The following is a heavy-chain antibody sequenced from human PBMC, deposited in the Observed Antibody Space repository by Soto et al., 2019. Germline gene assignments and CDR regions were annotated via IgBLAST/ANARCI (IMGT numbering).Heavy chain of an antibody. D-gene: IGHD4-17*01. CDR2: ISGSDGST. CDR3: ARRTVGWYFDL. V-gene: IGHV3-23*01. Sequence: EVQLLESGGGLVQPGGSLRLSCAASGFTFSIYAMNWVRQAPGKGLEWVSVISGSDGSTYYADSVKGRFTISRDNSKNTLYLQMNSLRAEDTAVYYCARRTVGWYFDLWGRGTLVTVSS. CDR1: GFTFSIYA. J-gene: IGHJ2*01.